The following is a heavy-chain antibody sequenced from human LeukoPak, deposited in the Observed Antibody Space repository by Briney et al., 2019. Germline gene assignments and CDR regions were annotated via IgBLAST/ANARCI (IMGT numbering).Heavy chain of an antibody. CDR3: AKPYYYGSRSYMDY. V-gene: IGHV3-30*18. Sequence: GGSLRLPCAVSGFTFSTYGFHWVRQAPGKGLEWVAVISYDGSNTYYADSVKGRFTISRDNSKNMLYLQMNSLRAEDTAVYYCAKPYYYGSRSYMDYWGQGTLVTVSS. CDR1: GFTFSTYG. J-gene: IGHJ4*02. CDR2: ISYDGSNT. D-gene: IGHD3-10*01.